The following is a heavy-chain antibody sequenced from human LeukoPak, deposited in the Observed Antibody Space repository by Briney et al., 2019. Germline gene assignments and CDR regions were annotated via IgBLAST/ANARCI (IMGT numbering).Heavy chain of an antibody. CDR2: ISYSGST. V-gene: IGHV4-39*07. D-gene: IGHD1-7*01. J-gene: IGHJ6*02. CDR3: ARVDWNYDDGPYYYYGMDV. Sequence: PSETLSLTCTVSGGSISSSNFYWGWIRQPPGKGLEWIGTISYSGSTYYNPSLKSRVTISVDTSKNQFSLKLSSVTAADTAVYYCARVDWNYDDGPYYYYGMDVWGQGTTVTVSS. CDR1: GGSISSSNFY.